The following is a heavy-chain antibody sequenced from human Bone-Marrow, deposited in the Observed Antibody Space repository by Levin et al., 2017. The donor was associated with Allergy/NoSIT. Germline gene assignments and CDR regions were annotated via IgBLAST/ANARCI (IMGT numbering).Heavy chain of an antibody. D-gene: IGHD3-16*01. Sequence: GGSLRLSCAASEFTFSRYPMHWVRQAPGKGLEWVAVMSHDGNFKSYADSVRGRFTISRDNSDNTLYLQMNSLRLEDTGLYYCTRGSGSYPWAVFDHWGLGTLVTVSS. J-gene: IGHJ4*02. CDR2: MSHDGNFK. V-gene: IGHV3-30*04. CDR3: TRGSGSYPWAVFDH. CDR1: EFTFSRYP.